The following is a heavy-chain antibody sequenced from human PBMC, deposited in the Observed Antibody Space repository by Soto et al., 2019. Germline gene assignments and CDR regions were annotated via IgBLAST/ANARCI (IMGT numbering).Heavy chain of an antibody. Sequence: QVQLVESGGGVVQPGRSLRLSCAASGFTFSSYAMHWVRQAPGKGLEWVAVISYDGSNKYYADSVKGRFTISRDNSKNTLDLQMNSLRAEDTAVYYCARGSGDGYNEREFDYWGQGTLVTVSS. J-gene: IGHJ4*02. CDR1: GFTFSSYA. CDR3: ARGSGDGYNEREFDY. V-gene: IGHV3-30-3*01. CDR2: ISYDGSNK. D-gene: IGHD5-12*01.